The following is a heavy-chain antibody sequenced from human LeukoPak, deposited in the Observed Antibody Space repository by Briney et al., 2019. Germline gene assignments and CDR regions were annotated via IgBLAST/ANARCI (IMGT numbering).Heavy chain of an antibody. CDR1: GYSFTNYW. CDR3: ARARYCSGGTCYPDY. J-gene: IGHJ4*02. V-gene: IGHV5-51*01. CDR2: INPSKSDS. D-gene: IGHD2-15*01. Sequence: GESLKISCKGSGYSFTNYWIGWVRQMPGKGLEWMGIINPSKSDSRYSPSFQGQVTISADKSLSTAYLQWSSLKASDTAMYYCARARYCSGGTCYPDYWGQGTLVTVSS.